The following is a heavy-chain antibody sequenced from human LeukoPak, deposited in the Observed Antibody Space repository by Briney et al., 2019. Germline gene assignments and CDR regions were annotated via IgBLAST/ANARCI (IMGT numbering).Heavy chain of an antibody. CDR2: IYHSGST. CDR1: GYSISSGYY. J-gene: IGHJ4*02. CDR3: ARLLGPVYFDY. V-gene: IGHV4-38-2*01. Sequence: SETLSPTCAVSGYSISSGYYWGWIRQPPGKGLEWIGSIYHSGSTYYNPPLKSRVTISVDTSKNQFSLKLSSVTAADTAVYYCARLLGPVYFDYWGQGTLVTVSS.